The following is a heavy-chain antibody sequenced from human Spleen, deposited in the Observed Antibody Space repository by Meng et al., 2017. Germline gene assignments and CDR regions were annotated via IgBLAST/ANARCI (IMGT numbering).Heavy chain of an antibody. CDR3: ARGGGPTPFQH. CDR1: GYTFTSYD. V-gene: IGHV1-8*01. J-gene: IGHJ1*01. Sequence: QWQLWQSGAEVKTRGAAVRVSGKASGYTFTSYDINWVRQATGKGLEWMGWMNPNSGNTGYAQKFQGRVTMTRNTSISTAYMELASLRSEDTAVYYCARGGGPTPFQHWGQGTLVTVSS. D-gene: IGHD4-23*01. CDR2: MNPNSGNT.